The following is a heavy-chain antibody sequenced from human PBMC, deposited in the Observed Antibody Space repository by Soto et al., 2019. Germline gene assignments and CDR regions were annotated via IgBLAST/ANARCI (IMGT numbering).Heavy chain of an antibody. J-gene: IGHJ6*02. CDR1: GYTFTSYG. V-gene: IGHV1-18*01. Sequence: QVQLVQSGAEVKKPGASVKVSCKASGYTFTSYGISWVRQAPGQGLEWMGWISAYNGNTNYAQKLQGRVTMTTDTPTGTAYRERRSLRSDDTAVYYCARDRGAYGMDVGGQGTTVTVSS. CDR3: ARDRGAYGMDV. CDR2: ISAYNGNT.